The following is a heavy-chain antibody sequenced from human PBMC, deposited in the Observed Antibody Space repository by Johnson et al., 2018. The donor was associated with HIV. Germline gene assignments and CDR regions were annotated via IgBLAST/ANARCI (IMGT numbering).Heavy chain of an antibody. CDR3: ARESYGGNSGAFDI. V-gene: IGHV3-30-3*01. Sequence: QVQLVESGGGVVQPGRSLRLSCAASGFTFSSYALHWVRQAPGKGLEWVAVISYDGSNKYYADSVKGRFPISRDNSKNTLYLQMNSLRAEDTAVYYCARESYGGNSGAFDIWGQGTMVTVSS. CDR2: ISYDGSNK. J-gene: IGHJ3*02. CDR1: GFTFSSYA. D-gene: IGHD4-23*01.